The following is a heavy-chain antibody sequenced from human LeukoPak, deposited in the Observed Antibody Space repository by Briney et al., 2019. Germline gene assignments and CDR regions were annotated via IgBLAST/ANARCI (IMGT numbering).Heavy chain of an antibody. V-gene: IGHV3-64*01. CDR1: GFTFSSYA. CDR3: ARDFWSGYYKGYNWFDP. J-gene: IGHJ5*02. Sequence: PGGSLRLSCAASGFTFSSYAMHWVRQAPGKGLEYVSAISSNGGSTYYANSVKGRFTISRDNSKNTLYLQMGSLRAEDMAVYYCARDFWSGYYKGYNWFDPWGQGTLVTVSS. D-gene: IGHD3-3*01. CDR2: ISSNGGST.